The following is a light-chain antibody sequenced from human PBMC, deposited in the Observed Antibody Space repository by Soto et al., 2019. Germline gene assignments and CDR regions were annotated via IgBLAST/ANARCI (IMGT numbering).Light chain of an antibody. V-gene: IGKV3-15*01. CDR2: GAS. CDR3: QQYNNWPRT. CDR1: QSVSTN. J-gene: IGKJ1*01. Sequence: EIVMTQSPATLSVSPGERATLSCRASQSVSTNLAWYHQKPGQAPRLLIYGASTRATGIPARFSGSGSGTEFTLTISSLQSGDFAVYYCQQYNNWPRTFGQGTKVDI.